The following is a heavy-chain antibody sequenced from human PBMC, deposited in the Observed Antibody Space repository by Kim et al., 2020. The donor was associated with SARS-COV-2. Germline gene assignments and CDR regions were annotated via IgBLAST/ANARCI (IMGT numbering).Heavy chain of an antibody. J-gene: IGHJ6*02. CDR1: GGSINSGAYS. Sequence: SETLSLTCAVSGGSINSGAYSWTWIRQPPGKGLEFIGYTYHSGRIFYNPSLKSRVTISVDWSKNQFSLKMSSVTTADTAVYYCARGLRSQAYYGMDVWGQGTTVTVS. CDR3: ARGLRSQAYYGMDV. V-gene: IGHV4-30-2*01. CDR2: TYHSGRI. D-gene: IGHD3-16*01.